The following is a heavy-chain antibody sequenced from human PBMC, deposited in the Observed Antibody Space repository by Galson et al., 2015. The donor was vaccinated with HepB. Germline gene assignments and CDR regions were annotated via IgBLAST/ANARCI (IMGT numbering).Heavy chain of an antibody. J-gene: IGHJ3*02. D-gene: IGHD7-27*01. CDR1: GYTFTRYY. CDR3: ARAPNRGAFDI. Sequence: SVKVSCKASGYTFTRYYMHWARQAPGQGLEWMGIINPTGGSTNYAQKFQGRVTMTRDTSTSTVYMELSSLRSDDTAVYYCARAPNRGAFDIWGQGTMVTVSS. V-gene: IGHV1-46*03. CDR2: INPTGGST.